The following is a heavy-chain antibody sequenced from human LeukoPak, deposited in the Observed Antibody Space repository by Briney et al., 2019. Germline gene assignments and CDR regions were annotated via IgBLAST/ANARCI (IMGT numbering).Heavy chain of an antibody. Sequence: ASVKVSCKASGYTFTSYYMHWVRQAPGQGLEWMGIINPSGGSTSYAQKFQGRVTMTRDTSTSTVYMELSSLRSEDTAVYYCARDQLRIAHSISFSLGGYWGQGTLVTVS. D-gene: IGHD2-21*01. J-gene: IGHJ4*02. V-gene: IGHV1-46*01. CDR1: GYTFTSYY. CDR3: ARDQLRIAHSISFSLGGY. CDR2: INPSGGST.